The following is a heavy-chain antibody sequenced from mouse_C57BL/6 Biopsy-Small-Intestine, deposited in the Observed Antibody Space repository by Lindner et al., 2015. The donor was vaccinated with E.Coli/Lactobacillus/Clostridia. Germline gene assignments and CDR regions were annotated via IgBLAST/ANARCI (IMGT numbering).Heavy chain of an antibody. D-gene: IGHD1-1*01. CDR3: ARDLRSDYYDSSGYGYAFDI. J-gene: IGHJ3*01. CDR2: ISTYNGNT. CDR1: GYTFTNYG. Sequence: SVKVSCKASGYTFTNYGFSWVRQAPGQGLEWMGWISTYNGNTKYAQKLQGKVSLTTDTSTSTAYMELRSLRSDDTAVYYCARDLRSDYYDSSGYGYAFDIWGQGTMVTVS. V-gene: IGHV1-84*02.